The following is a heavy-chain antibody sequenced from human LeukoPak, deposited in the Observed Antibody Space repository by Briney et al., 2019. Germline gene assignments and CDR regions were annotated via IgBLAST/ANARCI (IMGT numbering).Heavy chain of an antibody. V-gene: IGHV5-51*01. CDR1: GYSFTSYW. Sequence: GESLKISCKGSGYSFTSYWIGWVRPMPGKGLEWMGIIYPGDSDTRYSPSFQGQVTISADKSISTAYLQWSSLKASDTAMYYCARLYDYVWGSYPPSPFDYWGQGTLVTVSS. CDR3: ARLYDYVWGSYPPSPFDY. D-gene: IGHD3-16*02. CDR2: IYPGDSDT. J-gene: IGHJ4*02.